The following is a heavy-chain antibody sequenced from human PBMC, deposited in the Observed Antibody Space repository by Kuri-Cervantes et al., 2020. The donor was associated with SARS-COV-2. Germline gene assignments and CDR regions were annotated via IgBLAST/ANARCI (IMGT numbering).Heavy chain of an antibody. V-gene: IGHV4-34*01. D-gene: IGHD1-26*01. Sequence: SETLSLTCAVYGGSFSGYYWSWIRQPPGKGLEWIGEINHSGSTNYNPSLKSRVTISVDTSKNKFSLNLSSVTAADTAVYYCASHQDSGSYYGAFDIWGQGTMVTVSS. CDR3: ASHQDSGSYYGAFDI. CDR1: GGSFSGYY. CDR2: INHSGST. J-gene: IGHJ3*02.